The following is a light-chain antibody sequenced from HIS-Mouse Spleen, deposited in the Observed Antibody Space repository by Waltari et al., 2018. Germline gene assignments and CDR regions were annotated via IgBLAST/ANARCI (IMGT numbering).Light chain of an antibody. Sequence: SYELTQPPSVSVSPGQPARTTCSGDALPKQYAYCYQQKPGQAPVLVIYKDSERPSGIPERFSGSSSGTTVTLTISGVQAEDEADYYCQSADSSGTYYVFGTGTKVTVL. CDR1: ALPKQY. V-gene: IGLV3-25*03. J-gene: IGLJ1*01. CDR3: QSADSSGTYYV. CDR2: KDS.